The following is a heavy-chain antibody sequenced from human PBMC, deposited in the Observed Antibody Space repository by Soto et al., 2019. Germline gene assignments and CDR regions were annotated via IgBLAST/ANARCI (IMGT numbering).Heavy chain of an antibody. CDR1: GFTFTSSA. D-gene: IGHD6-13*01. CDR3: AAAPAAAGPYYTLDY. V-gene: IGHV1-58*01. CDR2: IVVGSGNT. J-gene: IGHJ4*02. Sequence: QMQLVQSGPEVKKPGTSVKVSCKASGFTFTSSAVQWVRQARGQRREWIGWIVVGSGNTNYAQKFQERVTITRDMSTSTAYMELSSLRSEDTAVYYCAAAPAAAGPYYTLDYWGQGTLVTVSS.